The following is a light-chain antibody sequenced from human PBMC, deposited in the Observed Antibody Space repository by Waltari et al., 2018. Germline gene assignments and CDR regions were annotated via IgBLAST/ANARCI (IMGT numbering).Light chain of an antibody. CDR1: QSVSSSY. J-gene: IGKJ1*01. V-gene: IGKV3-20*01. Sequence: EIVLTQSPGTLSLSPGERAPLSCRASQSVSSSYLAWYQQKPGQAPRLLIYGASSRATGIPDRFSGSGSGTDFTLTISRLEPEDFAVYYCQQYGSLPRTFGQGTKVEIK. CDR3: QQYGSLPRT. CDR2: GAS.